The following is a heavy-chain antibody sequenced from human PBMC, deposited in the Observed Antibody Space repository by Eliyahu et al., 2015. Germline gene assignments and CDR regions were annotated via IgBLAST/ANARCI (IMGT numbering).Heavy chain of an antibody. Sequence: EVQLVESGGGLIQPGGSLRLSCAASGFTVSSXYMXXVRQAPGKGXEWVSVIYSGGXTYYADSVKGRFTISRDNSKNTLYLQMNSLRAEDTAVYYCARAPNSYDLPSYYYYYMDVWGKGTTVTVSS. CDR3: ARAPNSYDLPSYYYYYMDV. J-gene: IGHJ6*03. V-gene: IGHV3-53*01. CDR2: IYSGGXT. D-gene: IGHD5-18*01. CDR1: GFTVSSXY.